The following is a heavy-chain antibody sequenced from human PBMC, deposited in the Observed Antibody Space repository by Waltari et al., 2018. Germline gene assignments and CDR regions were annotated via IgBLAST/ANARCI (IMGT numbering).Heavy chain of an antibody. CDR1: GFTFSSYS. V-gene: IGHV3-21*01. Sequence: EVQLVESGGGLVKPGGSLRLSCAASGFTFSSYSMNWVRQAPGNGLGWISLISSTGTYTHYADSVKGRFTISRDNAKNSLYLQMNSLRAEDTGVYWCATGGWGFYLDNWGQGTLVTFSS. CDR3: ATGGWGFYLDN. CDR2: ISSTGTYT. D-gene: IGHD7-27*01. J-gene: IGHJ4*02.